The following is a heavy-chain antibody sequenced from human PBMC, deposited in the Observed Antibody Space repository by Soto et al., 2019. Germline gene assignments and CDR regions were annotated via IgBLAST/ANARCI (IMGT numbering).Heavy chain of an antibody. V-gene: IGHV4-59*01. CDR2: IYYDGST. CDR1: GGSISTYF. CDR3: ARDSGTDHYYYMDV. J-gene: IGHJ6*03. Sequence: VQLQESGPGLVKPSETLSLTCTVSGGSISTYFWGWIRQPPGKGLEWIGYIYYDGSTKSNPSLKSRVTISVDTSKYQFSLKLSSVTAADTAVYYCARDSGTDHYYYMDVWGKGTTVTVSS. D-gene: IGHD3-10*01.